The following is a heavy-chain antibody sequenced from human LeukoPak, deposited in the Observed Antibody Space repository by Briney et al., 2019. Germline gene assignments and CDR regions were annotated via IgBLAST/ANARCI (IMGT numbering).Heavy chain of an antibody. CDR2: IYSGGST. V-gene: IGHV3-66*02. J-gene: IGHJ4*02. CDR3: ARASIAASGYYFDY. D-gene: IGHD6-6*01. Sequence: GGSLRLSCAASGSTVSTNYMTWVRQAPGKGLEWVSVIYSGGSTFYADSVKGRFTISRDNSKNTLYLQMNSLRAEDTAVYYCARASIAASGYYFDYWGQGTMVTVSS. CDR1: GSTVSTNY.